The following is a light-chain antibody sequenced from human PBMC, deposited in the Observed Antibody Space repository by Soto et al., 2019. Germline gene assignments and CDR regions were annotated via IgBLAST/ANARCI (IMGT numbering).Light chain of an antibody. V-gene: IGKV1-16*01. CDR2: SAS. CDR3: QQYYSYPLG. CDR1: QSISTY. Sequence: DIRMTQSPSSLSASVGDRVTITCRASQSISTYLVWYQQKPGKAPKVLIYSASSLHSGVPSRFSGSGSGTDFTLTISCLQSEDFATYYCQQYYSYPLGFGQGTKVDI. J-gene: IGKJ1*01.